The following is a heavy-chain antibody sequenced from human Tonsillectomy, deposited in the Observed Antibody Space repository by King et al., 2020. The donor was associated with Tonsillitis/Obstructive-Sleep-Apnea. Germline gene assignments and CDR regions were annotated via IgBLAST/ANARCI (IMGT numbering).Heavy chain of an antibody. CDR2: IYPGDSDI. V-gene: IGHV5-51*01. D-gene: IGHD3-3*01. J-gene: IGHJ6*03. CDR3: ARLHDFWSGYPPIHYYYYMDV. Sequence: QLVQSGAEVKKPVESLKISCKGSGYSFINYWIGWVRQMPGKGLEWMGIIYPGDSDIRYSPSFQGQVTISADKSINTAYLQWSSLKASDTAMYYCARLHDFWSGYPPIHYYYYMDVWGKGTTVTVSS. CDR1: GYSFINYW.